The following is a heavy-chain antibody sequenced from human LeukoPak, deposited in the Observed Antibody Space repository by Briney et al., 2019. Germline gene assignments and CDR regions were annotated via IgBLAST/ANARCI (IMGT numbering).Heavy chain of an antibody. V-gene: IGHV3-48*04. CDR3: ARDAADYYGSGSYPNWFDP. Sequence: GGSLRLSCAASGFTFSTYSMNWVRQAPGKGLEWISYISVSRSTIYYADSVKGRFTISRDNAKNSLYLQMNSLRAEDTAVYYCARDAADYYGSGSYPNWFDPWGQGTLVTVSS. CDR1: GFTFSTYS. CDR2: ISVSRSTI. D-gene: IGHD3-10*01. J-gene: IGHJ5*02.